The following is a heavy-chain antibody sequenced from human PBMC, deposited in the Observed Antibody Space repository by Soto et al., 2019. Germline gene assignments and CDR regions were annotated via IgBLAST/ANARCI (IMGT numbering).Heavy chain of an antibody. CDR1: GYSYTSYC. Sequence: ALKIPRKCYGYSYTSYCLSWVRQRPVKGVERMGRIDPSDSYTNYIQSFKGHVTISADKSIRTAYLQWSSLKASDTAMYYCARGFSYYDSSGYLGYWGQGTMVPVSS. V-gene: IGHV5-10-1*01. CDR2: IDPSDSYT. D-gene: IGHD3-22*01. CDR3: ARGFSYYDSSGYLGY. J-gene: IGHJ4*02.